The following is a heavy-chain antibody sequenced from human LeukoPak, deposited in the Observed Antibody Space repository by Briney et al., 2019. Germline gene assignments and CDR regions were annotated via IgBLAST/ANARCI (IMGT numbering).Heavy chain of an antibody. CDR1: GFTFSSYA. CDR2: ISYDGSNK. CDR3: ARLEYSSSSGLDY. V-gene: IGHV3-30-3*01. D-gene: IGHD6-6*01. Sequence: PGGSLRLSCAASGFTFSSYAMHWVRQAPGKGLEWVAVISYDGSNKYYADSVKGRSTISRDNSKNTLYLQMNSLRAEDTAVYYCARLEYSSSSGLDYWGQGTLVTVSS. J-gene: IGHJ4*02.